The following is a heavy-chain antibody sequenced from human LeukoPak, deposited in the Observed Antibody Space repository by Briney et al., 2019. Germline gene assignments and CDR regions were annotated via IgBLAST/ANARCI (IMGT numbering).Heavy chain of an antibody. Sequence: GVSLRLSCAASGFTFSSYGMHWVRQAPGKGLEWVAVISYDGSNKYYADSVKGRFTISRDNSKNTLYLQMNSLRAEDTAVYYCAKERYYYGSGTNFDYWGQGTLVTVSS. V-gene: IGHV3-30*18. CDR3: AKERYYYGSGTNFDY. CDR1: GFTFSSYG. J-gene: IGHJ4*02. CDR2: ISYDGSNK. D-gene: IGHD3-10*01.